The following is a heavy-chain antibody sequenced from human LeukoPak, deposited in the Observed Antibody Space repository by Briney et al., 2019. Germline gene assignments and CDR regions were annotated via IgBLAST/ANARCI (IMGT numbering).Heavy chain of an antibody. CDR1: GFTFSSYA. CDR3: AKDSDGYSYGFEDY. J-gene: IGHJ4*02. CDR2: VTSNGGST. V-gene: IGHV3-23*01. D-gene: IGHD5-18*01. Sequence: GGSLRLSCAASGFTFSSYAMSWVRQAPGKGLEWVSAVTSNGGSTYYADSERGRFTISRDNSKNTLYLQMISLRAEDTAVYYCAKDSDGYSYGFEDYWGQGTLVTVSS.